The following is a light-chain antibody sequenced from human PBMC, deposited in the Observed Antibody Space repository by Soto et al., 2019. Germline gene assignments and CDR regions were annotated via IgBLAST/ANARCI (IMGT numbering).Light chain of an antibody. CDR1: SSNIGSNT. J-gene: IGLJ1*01. CDR2: SNN. CDR3: AAWDDSLNYV. Sequence: QSVVTQPPSASGTPGQRVTISCSGSSSNIGSNTVNWYQQLPGTAPKLLIYSNNQRPSGVPDRFSGSKSGTSASLAISGLKSEDEADYYCAAWDDSLNYVFGTGTKLTVL. V-gene: IGLV1-44*01.